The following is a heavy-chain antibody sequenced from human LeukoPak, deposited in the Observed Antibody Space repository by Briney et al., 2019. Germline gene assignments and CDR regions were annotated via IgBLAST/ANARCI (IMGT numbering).Heavy chain of an antibody. Sequence: GASVKVSCKASGYTFTSYGISWVRQAPGQGLEWMGWISAYNGNTNYAQKLQGRVTMTTDTSTSTAYMELRSLRSDDTAVYYCARSSCGYLPFSDNWFDPWGQGTLVTVSS. D-gene: IGHD3-22*01. CDR3: ARSSCGYLPFSDNWFDP. V-gene: IGHV1-18*01. J-gene: IGHJ5*02. CDR1: GYTFTSYG. CDR2: ISAYNGNT.